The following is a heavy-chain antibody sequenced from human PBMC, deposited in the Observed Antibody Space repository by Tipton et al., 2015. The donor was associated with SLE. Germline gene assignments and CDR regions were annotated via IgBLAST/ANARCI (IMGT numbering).Heavy chain of an antibody. D-gene: IGHD3-10*01. V-gene: IGHV4-61*02. CDR2: IHSTGST. CDR3: ARTEQGTGSYYRLVFEI. CDR1: GAPIYSGSYF. J-gene: IGHJ4*02. Sequence: TLSLTCTVSGAPIYSGSYFWSWIRQPAGKGLEWIGRIHSTGSTNYNSSLESRVSMSIDTSKSLFSLKLTSVTAADTAVYYCARTEQGTGSYYRLVFEIWGQGTLVTVSS.